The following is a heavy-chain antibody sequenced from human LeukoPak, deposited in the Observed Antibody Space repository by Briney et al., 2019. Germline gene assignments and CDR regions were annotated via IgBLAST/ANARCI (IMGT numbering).Heavy chain of an antibody. V-gene: IGHV3-15*01. D-gene: IGHD2/OR15-2a*01. CDR3: VRPSKDYFDY. J-gene: IGHJ4*02. CDR2: IKSKTDGGTT. Sequence: GGSLRLSCAASGFTFSNAWMSWVRQAPGKGLEWVGRIKSKTDGGTTDYAAPVKGRFTISRDDSKNTPYLQMNSLKTEDTAVYYCVRPSKDYFDYWGQGTLVTVSS. CDR1: GFTFSNAW.